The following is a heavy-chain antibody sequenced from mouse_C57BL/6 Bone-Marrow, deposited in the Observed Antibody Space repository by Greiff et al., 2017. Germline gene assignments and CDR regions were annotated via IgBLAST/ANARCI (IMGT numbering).Heavy chain of an antibody. CDR3: ARVVLRYGYFDY. CDR1: GYTFSSYP. Sequence: VQLQESGAELVKPGASVKMSCTASGYTFSSYPMEWVKQNPGKSLEWIGKIYPCDGDTKYTEKVKGQATLTADKSSSTVYLELSLLTSEDSAVYYCARVVLRYGYFDYWGQGTTLTVSA. CDR2: IYPCDGDT. J-gene: IGHJ2*01. V-gene: IGHV1-47*01. D-gene: IGHD2-10*02.